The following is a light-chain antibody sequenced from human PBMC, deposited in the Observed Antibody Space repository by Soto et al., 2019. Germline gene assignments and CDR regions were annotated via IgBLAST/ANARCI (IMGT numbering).Light chain of an antibody. V-gene: IGKV1-5*01. CDR1: QSVRNW. J-gene: IGKJ1*01. CDR3: QQYDGYSPQT. Sequence: DIQMTPSPSPFFASLVDRVTITGRASQSVRNWLAWYQQKPGRAPQLLIYDSSTLEPGVPSRFRGSGSGTEFTLTINGLQPEDFATYYCQQYDGYSPQTFGQGTKVDIK. CDR2: DSS.